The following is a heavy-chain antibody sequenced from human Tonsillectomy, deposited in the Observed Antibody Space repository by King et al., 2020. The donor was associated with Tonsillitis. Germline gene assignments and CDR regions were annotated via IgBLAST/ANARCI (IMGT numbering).Heavy chain of an antibody. CDR3: ATSGRFDY. V-gene: IGHV4-4*02. D-gene: IGHD1-26*01. J-gene: IGHJ4*02. CDR1: GGSISSSNW. CDR2: IYHGGST. Sequence: QLQESGPGLVKPSGTLSLTRGVSGGSISSSNWWSWVRQPPGKGREWIGEIYHGGSTNYNPSLKSRVTISVDKPKNQFSLKMSSVAAADTAVQYCATSGRFDYWGQGTLVTVSS.